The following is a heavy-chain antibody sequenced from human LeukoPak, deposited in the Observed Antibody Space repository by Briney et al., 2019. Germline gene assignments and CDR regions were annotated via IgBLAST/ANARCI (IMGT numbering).Heavy chain of an antibody. J-gene: IGHJ4*02. Sequence: PSETLSLTCTVSGGSISSYYWSWIRQPPGKGLEWIGYIYYSGSTNYNPSLKSRVTILVDTSKNQFSLKLSSVTAADTAVYYCARSQAPEGEGIFDYWGQGTLVTVSS. V-gene: IGHV4-59*01. CDR3: ARSQAPEGEGIFDY. D-gene: IGHD3-16*01. CDR1: GGSISSYY. CDR2: IYYSGST.